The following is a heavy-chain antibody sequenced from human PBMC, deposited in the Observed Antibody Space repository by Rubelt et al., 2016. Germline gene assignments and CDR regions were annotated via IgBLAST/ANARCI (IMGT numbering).Heavy chain of an antibody. J-gene: IGHJ3*02. V-gene: IGHV2-5*02. CDR1: GFSLSTSGVG. D-gene: IGHD2-21*01. CDR2: IYWDDDK. Sequence: QITLKESGPTLVKPTQTLTLTCTFSGFSLSTSGVGVGWIRQPPGKALEWLALIYWDDDKRYSPSLKSRLTITKDNSKNQVILTMTNMEPLDTATYYCAQLLSASIFDIWGQGTMVTVSS. CDR3: AQLLSASIFDI.